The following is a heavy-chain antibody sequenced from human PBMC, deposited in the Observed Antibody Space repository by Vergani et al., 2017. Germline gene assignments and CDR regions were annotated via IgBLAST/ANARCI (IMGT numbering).Heavy chain of an antibody. V-gene: IGHV1-24*01. Sequence: VQLVQSGAEVKKPGASVKVSCKVSGYTLTELSMHWVRQAPGKGLEWMGGFDPEDGETIYAQKFQGRVTMTEDTSTDTAYMELSSLRSEDTAVYYCATGHCSSTSCYTSEGYYYYYGMDVWGQGTTVTVSS. CDR1: GYTLTELS. D-gene: IGHD2-2*02. CDR2: FDPEDGET. J-gene: IGHJ6*02. CDR3: ATGHCSSTSCYTSEGYYYYYGMDV.